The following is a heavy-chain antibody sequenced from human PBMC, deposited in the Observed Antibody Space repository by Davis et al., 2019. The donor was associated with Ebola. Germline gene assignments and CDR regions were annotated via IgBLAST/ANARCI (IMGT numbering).Heavy chain of an antibody. CDR2: IYTDGRM. V-gene: IGHV3-53*01. CDR3: ARDRGSSGYYLGTPDY. D-gene: IGHD3-22*01. CDR1: GFSVSDKY. J-gene: IGHJ4*02. Sequence: GESLKISCAASGFSVSDKYMSWVRQAPGKGLEWVSVIYTDGRMYHADSVKGRFTISRDNSKNTLYLQMNSLRAEDTAVDYCARDRGSSGYYLGTPDYWGQGTLVTVSS.